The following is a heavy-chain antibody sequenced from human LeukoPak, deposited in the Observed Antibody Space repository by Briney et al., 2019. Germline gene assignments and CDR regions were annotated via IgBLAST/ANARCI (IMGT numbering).Heavy chain of an antibody. Sequence: GGSLRLSCATSGFTFSNYAMTWVRQAPGKGLEWVAIISYDGGNKYYADSVKGRLTISRDNSKNTLYLQMNSLRVEDTAVYYCAKARQQWFDALDIWGQGTMVTVSS. CDR1: GFTFSNYA. D-gene: IGHD2-8*01. CDR2: ISYDGGNK. V-gene: IGHV3-30*18. CDR3: AKARQQWFDALDI. J-gene: IGHJ3*02.